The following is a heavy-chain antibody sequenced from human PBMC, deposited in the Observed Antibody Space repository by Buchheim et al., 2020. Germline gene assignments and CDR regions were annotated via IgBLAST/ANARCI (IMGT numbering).Heavy chain of an antibody. D-gene: IGHD3-10*01. J-gene: IGHJ4*02. CDR3: AKVYYGSGSYYKTPFDY. CDR1: GFTFSSYA. CDR2: ISGSGGST. Sequence: EVQLLESGGGLVQPGGSLRLSCAASGFTFSSYAMSWVRQAPGKGLEWVSAISGSGGSTYYADSVKGRFTIPRDNSKDTLYLQMNSLRAEDTAVYYCAKVYYGSGSYYKTPFDYWGQGTL. V-gene: IGHV3-23*01.